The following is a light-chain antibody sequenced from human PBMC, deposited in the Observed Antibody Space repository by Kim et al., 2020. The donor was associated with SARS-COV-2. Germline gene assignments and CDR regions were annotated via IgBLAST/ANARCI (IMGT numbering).Light chain of an antibody. CDR3: QTWGTGIRV. CDR1: SGHSSNA. CDR2: LNSDGSH. V-gene: IGLV4-69*01. Sequence: ASVKLTCTLSSGHSSNAIAWHQQQPEKGPRYLMKLNSDGSHSKGDGIPDRFSGSSSGAERYLTISSLQSEDEADYYCQTWGTGIRVFGGGTKVTVL. J-gene: IGLJ3*02.